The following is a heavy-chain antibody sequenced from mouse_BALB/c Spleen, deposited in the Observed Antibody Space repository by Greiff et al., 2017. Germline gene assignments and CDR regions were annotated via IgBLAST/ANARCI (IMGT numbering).Heavy chain of an antibody. J-gene: IGHJ1*01. CDR3: ARIAPYYGSSYWYFDV. CDR1: GFSLSTSGMG. V-gene: IGHV8-8*01. CDR2: IWWDDDK. D-gene: IGHD1-1*01. Sequence: QVTLKVSGPGILQPSQTLSLTCSFSGFSLSTSGMGVGWIRQPSGKGLEWLAHIWWDDDKRYNPALKSRLTISKDTSSNQVFLKIASVDTADTATYYCARIAPYYGSSYWYFDVWGAGTTVTVSS.